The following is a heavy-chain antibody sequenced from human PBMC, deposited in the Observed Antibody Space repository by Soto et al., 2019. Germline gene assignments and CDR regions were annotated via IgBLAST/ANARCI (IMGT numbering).Heavy chain of an antibody. CDR2: TRQDGGEK. J-gene: IGHJ4*02. V-gene: IGHV3-7*05. CDR3: ARHHGGSYYFDY. D-gene: IGHD1-26*01. Sequence: GGSLRLSCAASGFIFGDYWMSWIRQAPGKGLEWVANTRQDGGEKNFVDSVKGRFIISRDNAKNSLYLQMNSLRAEDTAVYYCARHHGGSYYFDYWGLGTLVTVSS. CDR1: GFIFGDYW.